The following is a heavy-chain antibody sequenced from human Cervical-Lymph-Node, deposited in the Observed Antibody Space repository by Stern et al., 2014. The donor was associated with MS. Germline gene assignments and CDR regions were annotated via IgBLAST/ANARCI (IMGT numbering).Heavy chain of an antibody. Sequence: VQLVESRSELKKPGASVKVSCKASGYNLTTFAINWVRQAPGQGLEWMGWINTNTGNPTFAECFTGRFVFSLDSSINTAYLQIISLKAEDSAVYYCATWGAGSSPPLFYWGQGTLVTVSS. D-gene: IGHD6-6*01. V-gene: IGHV7-4-1*02. CDR1: GYNLTTFA. CDR3: ATWGAGSSPPLFY. J-gene: IGHJ4*02. CDR2: INTNTGNP.